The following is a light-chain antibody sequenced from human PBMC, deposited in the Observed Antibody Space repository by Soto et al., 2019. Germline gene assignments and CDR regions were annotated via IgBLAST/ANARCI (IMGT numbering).Light chain of an antibody. Sequence: QSVLTQPASVSESPGQSITISCTGTSIGGYNYVSWYQHHPGKAPKLMIFEVNNRPSGVSNRFSGSKSGNTASLTISGLQAEDEADYYCSSYTSSSTPYVFGTGTKLTVL. V-gene: IGLV2-14*01. CDR1: SIGGYNY. J-gene: IGLJ1*01. CDR2: EVN. CDR3: SSYTSSSTPYV.